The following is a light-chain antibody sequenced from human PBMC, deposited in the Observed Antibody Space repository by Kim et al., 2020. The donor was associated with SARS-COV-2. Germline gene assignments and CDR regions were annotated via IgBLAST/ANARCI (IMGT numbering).Light chain of an antibody. CDR3: QAWDRSTVV. Sequence: SYELTQPPSVSVSPGQTASITCSGDMLGDKYVCWYQQKSGQSPVLVIYQDAKRPSGIPERFSGSNSGNTATLTISGTQAMDEADYYCQAWDRSTVVFGGGTQLTVL. J-gene: IGLJ2*01. CDR2: QDA. CDR1: MLGDKY. V-gene: IGLV3-1*01.